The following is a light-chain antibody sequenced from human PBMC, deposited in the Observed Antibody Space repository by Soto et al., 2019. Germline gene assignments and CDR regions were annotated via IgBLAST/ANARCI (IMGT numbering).Light chain of an antibody. CDR1: SSNIGAGFD. CDR3: HSYDISLRGSV. J-gene: IGLJ3*02. CDR2: GNS. V-gene: IGLV1-40*01. Sequence: QSVLTQPPSVSGAPGQRVTISCTGSSSNIGAGFDVHWYQQLPGTAPKLLIYGNSNRPSGAPDRSSGSKSGTSASLAITGLQAEDEADYYCHSYDISLRGSVFGGGTKLTVL.